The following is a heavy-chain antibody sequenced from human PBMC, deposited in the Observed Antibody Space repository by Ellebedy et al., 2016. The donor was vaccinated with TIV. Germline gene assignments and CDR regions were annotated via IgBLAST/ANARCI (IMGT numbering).Heavy chain of an antibody. CDR1: GFPFSDYY. V-gene: IGHV3-11*01. J-gene: IGHJ4*02. CDR3: ARLDWSDVELRHFYFDC. Sequence: GGSLRLSCAASGFPFSDYYMSWIRQAPGKGLEWISFITSGGTIYYADSVKGRFTISRDNAKTSLYLHMNSLRAEDTAVYYCARLDWSDVELRHFYFDCWGQGTQVTVSS. CDR2: ITSGGTI. D-gene: IGHD1-1*01.